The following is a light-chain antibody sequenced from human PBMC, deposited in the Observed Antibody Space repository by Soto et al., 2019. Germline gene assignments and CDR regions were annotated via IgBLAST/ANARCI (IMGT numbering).Light chain of an antibody. CDR2: DSS. CDR1: QDITNY. J-gene: IGKJ5*01. CDR3: QHYDHLPIT. V-gene: IGKV1-33*01. Sequence: DIPMTHSPSSPSASVGDRGTIPCPASQDITNYLNWYQQKPGKAPRLLLYDSSSLETGVPSRFSGCGSGTDFTFTISSLQPEDIATYYCQHYDHLPITFGLGTRLEIK.